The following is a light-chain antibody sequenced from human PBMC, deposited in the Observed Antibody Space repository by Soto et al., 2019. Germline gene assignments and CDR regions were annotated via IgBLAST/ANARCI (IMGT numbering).Light chain of an antibody. CDR1: SANIGSNT. V-gene: IGLV1-44*01. CDR2: SNN. CDR3: AAWDDSLNGPV. Sequence: QSVLTQPPSASGTPGPRVTISCSGSSANIGSNTVNWYQQLPGTAPKLLIYSNNQRPSGVPDRFSGSKSGTSASLAISGLQSEDEADYYCAAWDDSLNGPVFGTGTKLTVL. J-gene: IGLJ1*01.